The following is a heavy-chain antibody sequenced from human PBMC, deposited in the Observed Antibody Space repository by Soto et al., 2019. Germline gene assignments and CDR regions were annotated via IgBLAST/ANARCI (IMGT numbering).Heavy chain of an antibody. J-gene: IGHJ5*02. CDR1: GYIFTSYW. CDR3: ARGGYSGEFDP. CDR2: IDPSHSYT. Sequence: GESLKISCQGSGYIFTSYWISWLRPVPGKGLEWMGRIDPSHSYTNYSPSFQGHVTISADKSISTAYLQWSSLKASDTAMYYCARGGYSGEFDPWGQGTLVTVSS. D-gene: IGHD5-12*01. V-gene: IGHV5-10-1*01.